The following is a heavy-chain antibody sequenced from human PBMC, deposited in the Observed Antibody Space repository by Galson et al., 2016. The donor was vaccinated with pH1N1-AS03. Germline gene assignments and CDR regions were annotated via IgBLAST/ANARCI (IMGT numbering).Heavy chain of an antibody. V-gene: IGHV1-46*01. CDR2: IDPSGGGT. CDR1: GYTFTRYY. Sequence: SVKVSCKASGYTFTRYYMHWVRQAPGQGLEWMGVIDPSGGGTTYAQKFHGRVTMTRDTSTTTAHMELSSLRSEDTAMYYCVAYGSGTQAYFDYWGQGTLVTVSS. D-gene: IGHD3-10*01. CDR3: VAYGSGTQAYFDY. J-gene: IGHJ4*02.